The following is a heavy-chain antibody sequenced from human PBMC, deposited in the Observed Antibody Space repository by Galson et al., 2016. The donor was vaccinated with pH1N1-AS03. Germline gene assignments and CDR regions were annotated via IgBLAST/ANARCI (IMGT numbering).Heavy chain of an antibody. CDR3: ARDKGGPVIGFDP. J-gene: IGHJ5*02. Sequence: SGAEVKKPGESLKISCAASGFTFSDYYMSWIRQAPGTGLEWVSSITSSSRTIYYADSVKGRFTFSRDNAKNSRNRQMNSLRAEDTAVYSCARDKGGPVIGFDPWGQGTLVTVSS. CDR1: GFTFSDYY. D-gene: IGHD2/OR15-2a*01. CDR2: ITSSSRTI. V-gene: IGHV3-11*04.